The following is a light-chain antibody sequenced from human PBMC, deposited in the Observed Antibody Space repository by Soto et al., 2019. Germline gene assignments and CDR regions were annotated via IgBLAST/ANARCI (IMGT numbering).Light chain of an antibody. J-gene: IGLJ2*01. Sequence: QSVLTQPPSASGTPGQRVTISCSGSRSNIASNTVNWYQHLPGTAPKLLIYSNTQRPSGVPDRFSGSKSGTSASLAISGLQSEDEADYYCATWDDSLNGPVFGGGTKVTVL. CDR2: SNT. V-gene: IGLV1-44*01. CDR1: RSNIASNT. CDR3: ATWDDSLNGPV.